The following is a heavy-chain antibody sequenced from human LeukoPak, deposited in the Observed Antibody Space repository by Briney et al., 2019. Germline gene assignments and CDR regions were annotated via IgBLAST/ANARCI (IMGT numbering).Heavy chain of an antibody. CDR1: GFTFSSYA. Sequence: GGSLRLSCAASGFTFSSYAMHWVRQAPGKGLEWVAVISYDGSNKYYADSVKGRFTTSRDNSKNTLYLQMNSLRAEDTAVYYCARGGVVVVPAAIFDYWGQGTLVTVSS. J-gene: IGHJ4*02. CDR2: ISYDGSNK. CDR3: ARGGVVVVPAAIFDY. D-gene: IGHD2-2*02. V-gene: IGHV3-30*01.